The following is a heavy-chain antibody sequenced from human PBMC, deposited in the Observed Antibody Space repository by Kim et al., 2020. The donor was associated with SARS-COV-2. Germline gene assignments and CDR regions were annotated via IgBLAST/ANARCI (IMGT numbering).Heavy chain of an antibody. CDR1: GFTFSSYS. CDR3: ARGDRDYYDSSGYYPY. V-gene: IGHV3-21*01. Sequence: GGSLRLSCAASGFTFSSYSMNWVRQAPGKGLEWVSSISSSSSYIYYADSVKGRFTISRDNAKNSLYLQMNSLRAEDTAVYYCARGDRDYYDSSGYYPYWGQGTLVTVSS. CDR2: ISSSSSYI. J-gene: IGHJ4*02. D-gene: IGHD3-22*01.